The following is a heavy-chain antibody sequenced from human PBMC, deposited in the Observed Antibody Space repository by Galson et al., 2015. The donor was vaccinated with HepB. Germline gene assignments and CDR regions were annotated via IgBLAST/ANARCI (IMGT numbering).Heavy chain of an antibody. V-gene: IGHV3-53*01. D-gene: IGHD6-6*01. CDR1: GFTVSSNY. J-gene: IGHJ4*02. Sequence: SLRLSCAASGFTVSSNYMSWVRQAPGKGLEWVSVIYSGGSTYYADSVKGRFTISRDNSKNTLYLQMNSLRAEDTAVYYCAREYSSSPGFVYWGQGTLVTVSS. CDR3: AREYSSSPGFVY. CDR2: IYSGGST.